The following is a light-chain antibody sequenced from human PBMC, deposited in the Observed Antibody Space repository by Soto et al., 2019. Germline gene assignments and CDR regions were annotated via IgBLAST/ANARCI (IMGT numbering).Light chain of an antibody. J-gene: IGLJ3*02. V-gene: IGLV2-14*01. CDR3: QSYDIRLSSWV. CDR2: EVS. CDR1: NSDIGGYKY. Sequence: QSALTQPASVSGSPGQSITISCTGTNSDIGGYKYVSWYQQNPGKAPKLMIYEVSSRPSGVSNRFSGSKSGNTASLTISGLQAEDEADYYCQSYDIRLSSWVFGGGTQLTVL.